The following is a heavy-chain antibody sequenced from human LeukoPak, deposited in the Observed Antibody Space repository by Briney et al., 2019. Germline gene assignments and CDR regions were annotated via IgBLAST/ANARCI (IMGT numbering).Heavy chain of an antibody. CDR3: ARRGKNYYGSGTYY. V-gene: IGHV5-10-1*01. CDR2: IDPSDSYT. CDR1: GYSFTSNW. J-gene: IGHJ4*02. Sequence: GESLKISCKGSGYSFTSNWIGWVRQMPGKGLEWMGRIDPSDSYTNYSPSFQGHVTISADKSISTAYLQWSSLKASDTAMYYCARRGKNYYGSGTYYWGQGTLVTVSS. D-gene: IGHD3-10*01.